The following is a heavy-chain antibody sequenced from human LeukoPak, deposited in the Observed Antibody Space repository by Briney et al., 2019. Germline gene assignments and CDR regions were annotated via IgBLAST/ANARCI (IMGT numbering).Heavy chain of an antibody. Sequence: GGSLRLSCAASGFTFSNYAMHWVRQAPGKGLEWVAVISYDGSKYFYADSVKGRFTISRVNSKNTLYLQMNSLRAEDTAVYYCAREPYSSGWYFSYYFDYWGQGTLVTVSS. CDR1: GFTFSNYA. CDR2: ISYDGSKY. D-gene: IGHD6-19*01. J-gene: IGHJ4*02. V-gene: IGHV3-30-3*01. CDR3: AREPYSSGWYFSYYFDY.